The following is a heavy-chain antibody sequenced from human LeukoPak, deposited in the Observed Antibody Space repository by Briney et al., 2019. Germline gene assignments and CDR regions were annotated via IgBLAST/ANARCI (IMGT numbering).Heavy chain of an antibody. D-gene: IGHD4-11*01. J-gene: IGHJ4*02. Sequence: GGSLRLSCAASGFTFDDYAMHWARQAPGKGLEWVSLISEDGSSTYYADSVKGRFTISRDNSKNSLYLQMSSLRTEDTALYYCTRDGHSCHFDYWGQGTLVTVSS. CDR3: TRDGHSCHFDY. CDR1: GFTFDDYA. CDR2: ISEDGSST. V-gene: IGHV3-43*02.